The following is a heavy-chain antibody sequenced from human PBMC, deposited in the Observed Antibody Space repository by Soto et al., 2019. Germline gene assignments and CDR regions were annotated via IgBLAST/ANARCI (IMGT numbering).Heavy chain of an antibody. D-gene: IGHD2-15*01. CDR2: ITPNSGAT. Sequence: SEKVSCRASGYTLIDHYIHWVRQAPVQGLEWMGWITPNSGATKYSQKFQGRVTMTRDAPINTAYVDVTGLTFDDAAVSFCARAVGRRCCNDPFDVWGQGTLVTVSS. J-gene: IGHJ3*01. CDR1: GYTLIDHY. CDR3: ARAVGRRCCNDPFDV. V-gene: IGHV1-2*02.